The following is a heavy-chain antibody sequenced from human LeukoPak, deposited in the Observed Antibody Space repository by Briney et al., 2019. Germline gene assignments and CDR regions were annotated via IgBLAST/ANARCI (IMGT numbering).Heavy chain of an antibody. D-gene: IGHD3-22*01. J-gene: IGHJ4*02. CDR1: GGSFSGYY. Sequence: PSETLSLTCAVYGGSFSGYYWSWIRQPPGKGLEWIGEINHSGSTNYNPSLKSRVTISVDTSKNQFSLKLSSVTAADTAVYYCARVRYYYDSSGYKTQYFDYWGQGTLVTVSS. CDR2: INHSGST. V-gene: IGHV4-34*01. CDR3: ARVRYYYDSSGYKTQYFDY.